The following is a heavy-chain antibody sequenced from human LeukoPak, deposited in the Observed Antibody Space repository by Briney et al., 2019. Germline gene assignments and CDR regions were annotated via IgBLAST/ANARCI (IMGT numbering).Heavy chain of an antibody. J-gene: IGHJ4*02. CDR1: GFTFSSYS. V-gene: IGHV3-48*04. CDR2: ISSSSSTI. Sequence: GGSLRLSCAASGFTFSSYSMNWVRQAPGKGLEWVSYISSSSSTIYYADSVKGRFTISRDNAKNSLYLQMNSLRAEDTAVYYCARALWGDNWSLDYWGQGTLVTVSS. D-gene: IGHD1-20*01. CDR3: ARALWGDNWSLDY.